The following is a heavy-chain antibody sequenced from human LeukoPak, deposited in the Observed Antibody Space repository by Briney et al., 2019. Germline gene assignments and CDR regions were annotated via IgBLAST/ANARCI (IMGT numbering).Heavy chain of an antibody. CDR2: IYYSGST. D-gene: IGHD6-6*01. CDR3: ARAITVSSSSFFDY. CDR1: GGSISSGGYY. Sequence: PSQTLSLTCTVSGGSISSGGYYWSWIRQHPGKGLEWIGYIYYSGSTYYNPSLKSRVTISVVTSKNQFSLKLSSVTAADTAVYYCARAITVSSSSFFDYWGQGTLVTVSS. J-gene: IGHJ4*02. V-gene: IGHV4-31*03.